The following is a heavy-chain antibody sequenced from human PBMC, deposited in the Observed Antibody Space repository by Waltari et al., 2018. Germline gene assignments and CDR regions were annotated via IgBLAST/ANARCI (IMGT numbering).Heavy chain of an antibody. CDR3: ARGCEHDPGFDY. V-gene: IGHV1-8*01. Sequence: QVQLVQSGAEVKKPGASVKVSCKASGYTFTSYDINGVRQATGQGLEWMGWRNPNSGNTGYAQKFQGRVTMTRNTSISTAYRELSSLRSEDTAVYYCARGCEHDPGFDYWGQGTLVTVSS. D-gene: IGHD3-3*01. CDR1: GYTFTSYD. CDR2: RNPNSGNT. J-gene: IGHJ4*02.